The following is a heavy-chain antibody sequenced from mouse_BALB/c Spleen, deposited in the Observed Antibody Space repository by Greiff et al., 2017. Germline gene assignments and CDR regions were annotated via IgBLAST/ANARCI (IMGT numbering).Heavy chain of an antibody. CDR1: GFSLTGYG. V-gene: IGHV2-6-7*02. D-gene: IGHD2-4*01. J-gene: IGHJ4*01. CDR2: IWGDGST. Sequence: VQLQESGPGLVAPSQSLSITCTVSGFSLTGYGVNWVRQPPGKGLEWLGMIWGDGSTDYNSALKSRLSISKDNSKSQVFLKMNSLQTDDTARYYCARSSTMITTRYAMDYWGQGTSVTVSS. CDR3: ARSSTMITTRYAMDY.